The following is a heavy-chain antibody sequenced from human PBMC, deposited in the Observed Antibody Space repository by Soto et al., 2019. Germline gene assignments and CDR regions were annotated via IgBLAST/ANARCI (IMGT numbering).Heavy chain of an antibody. V-gene: IGHV4-31*03. Sequence: PSETLSLTGTVSGGSISSGGYYCSWIRQHPGKGLEWIGYIYYSGSTYYNPSLKSRVTISVDTSKNQFSLKLSSVTAADTAVYYCARGHCSGGSCYSQSPPDWFVPWGQGTLVTVSS. J-gene: IGHJ5*02. CDR2: IYYSGST. CDR3: ARGHCSGGSCYSQSPPDWFVP. D-gene: IGHD2-15*01. CDR1: GGSISSGGYY.